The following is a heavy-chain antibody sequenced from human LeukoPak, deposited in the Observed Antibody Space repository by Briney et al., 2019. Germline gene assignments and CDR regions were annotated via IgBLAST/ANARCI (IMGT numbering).Heavy chain of an antibody. D-gene: IGHD6-19*01. CDR3: ADKRASIAVAGRTL. CDR2: ISGSGGST. J-gene: IGHJ4*02. Sequence: PGGSLRLSCAASGFTFSSYAMSWVRQAPGKGLEWVSAISGSGGSTYYADSVKGRFTISRDNSKNTLYLQMNSLRAEDTAVYYCADKRASIAVAGRTLWGQGTLVTVSS. CDR1: GFTFSSYA. V-gene: IGHV3-23*01.